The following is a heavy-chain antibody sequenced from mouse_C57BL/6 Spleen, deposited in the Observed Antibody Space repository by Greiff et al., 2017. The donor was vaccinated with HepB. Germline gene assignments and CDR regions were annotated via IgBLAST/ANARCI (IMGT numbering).Heavy chain of an antibody. CDR2: IDPSDSYT. J-gene: IGHJ4*01. CDR1: GYTFTSYW. D-gene: IGHD2-12*01. V-gene: IGHV1-50*01. CDR3: ARLYDYAMDY. Sequence: QVQLKQPGAELVKPGASVKLSCKASGYTFTSYWMQWVKQRPGQGLEWIGEIDPSDSYTNYNQKFKGKATLTVDTSSSTAYMQLSSLTSEDSAVYYCARLYDYAMDYWGQGTSVTVSS.